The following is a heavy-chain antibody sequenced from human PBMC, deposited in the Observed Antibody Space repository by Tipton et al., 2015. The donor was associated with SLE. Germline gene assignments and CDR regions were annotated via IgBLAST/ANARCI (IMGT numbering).Heavy chain of an antibody. V-gene: IGHV4-34*01. CDR3: ARSAGLTNGEYFQH. CDR2: INHSGST. J-gene: IGHJ1*01. Sequence: LRLSCAVYGGSFSGYYWSWIRQPPGKGLEWIGEINHSGSTNYNPSLRSRVTISVDTSKNQFSLKLSSVTAADTAVYYCARSAGLTNGEYFQHWGRGTLVTVSS. CDR1: GGSFSGYY. D-gene: IGHD3-3*01.